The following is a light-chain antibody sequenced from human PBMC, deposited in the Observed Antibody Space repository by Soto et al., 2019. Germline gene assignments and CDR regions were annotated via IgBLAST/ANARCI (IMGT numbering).Light chain of an antibody. Sequence: EILLTQSPATLSLSPGERATLSCRASQSLTNNYFAWYQQKPGLALRLLIDGASTRATGIPDRFSGSGSGTDFTLTISRLEAEDVAVYYCQQYDAVVTFGQGTKVDIK. V-gene: IGKV3-20*01. J-gene: IGKJ1*01. CDR2: GAS. CDR3: QQYDAVVT. CDR1: QSLTNNY.